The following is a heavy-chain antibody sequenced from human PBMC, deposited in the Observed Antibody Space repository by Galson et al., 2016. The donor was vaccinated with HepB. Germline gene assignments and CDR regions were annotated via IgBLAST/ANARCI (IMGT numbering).Heavy chain of an antibody. CDR2: ISDTSSYT. D-gene: IGHD6-19*01. J-gene: IGHJ4*02. CDR1: GFRFRDYY. V-gene: IGHV3-11*06. CDR3: ARGGGGLAISVAGVAFDF. Sequence: SLRLSCAASGFRFRDYYMSWVRQAPGKGPEWVSYISDTSSYTHEADSVKGRFTISRDNAKNSLYLQMGSRRGEDPAVYYWARGGGGLAISVAGVAFDFWGQGTLVTVSS.